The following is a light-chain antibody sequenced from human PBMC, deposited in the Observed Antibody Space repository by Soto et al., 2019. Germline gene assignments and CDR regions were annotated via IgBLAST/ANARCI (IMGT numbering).Light chain of an antibody. CDR3: MQSLQAWT. J-gene: IGKJ1*01. V-gene: IGKV2-28*01. CDR2: LGS. CDR1: QSLVHSNGYNY. Sequence: EIVLTQSPLALPVTPGEPASISCRSNQSLVHSNGYNYLDWFLQKPGHSPQLLIYLGSNRASGVPDRFSGSGSGTDFTLKISRVEAEDVGVYYCMQSLQAWTFGQGTKVEIK.